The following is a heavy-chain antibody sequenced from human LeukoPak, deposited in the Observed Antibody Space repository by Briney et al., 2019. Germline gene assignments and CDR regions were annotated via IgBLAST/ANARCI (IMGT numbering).Heavy chain of an antibody. V-gene: IGHV3-64*01. CDR2: ISSNGGST. D-gene: IGHD1-14*01. CDR3: AKTQGGITKYYFDY. Sequence: PGGSLRLSCAASGFTFSSYAMHWVRQAPGKGLEYVSAISSNGGSTYYANSVKGRFTISRDNAKNSLYLQMNSLRAEDTALYYCAKTQGGITKYYFDYWGQGTLVTVSS. J-gene: IGHJ4*02. CDR1: GFTFSSYA.